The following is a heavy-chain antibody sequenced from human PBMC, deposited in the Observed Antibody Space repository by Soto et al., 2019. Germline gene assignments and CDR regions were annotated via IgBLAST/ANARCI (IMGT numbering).Heavy chain of an antibody. J-gene: IGHJ5*02. Sequence: SVKVSCKASGGTFSSSSISWVRQAPGQGLEWMGGTIPIFGTANYAQKFQGRVTITADKSTSTAYMELSSLRSEDTAVYYCARLLSGGSQIIDPWGQGTLVTVSS. D-gene: IGHD2-15*01. CDR2: TIPIFGTA. CDR1: GGTFSSSS. V-gene: IGHV1-69*06. CDR3: ARLLSGGSQIIDP.